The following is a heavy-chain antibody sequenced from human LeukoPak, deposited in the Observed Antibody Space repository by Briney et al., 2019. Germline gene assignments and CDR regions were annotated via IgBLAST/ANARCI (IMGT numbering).Heavy chain of an antibody. CDR2: ITGNGGNR. CDR1: GFTFSNYG. Sequence: PGGSLRLSCAASGFTFSNYGMNWVRQAPGKGLEWVSGITGNGGNRYYADSVKGRFTISRDNSKNTLYLQMNSLRAEDTAVYYCASGDCSIWGRYYYYMDVWGKGTTVTVSS. D-gene: IGHD2-21*02. J-gene: IGHJ6*03. V-gene: IGHV3-23*01. CDR3: ASGDCSIWGRYYYYMDV.